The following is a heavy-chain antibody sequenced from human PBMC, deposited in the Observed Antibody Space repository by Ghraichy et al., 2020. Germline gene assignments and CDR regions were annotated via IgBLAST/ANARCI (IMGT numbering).Heavy chain of an antibody. CDR2: INAGNGNT. CDR3: ARSGVEWSPTRYYFDY. D-gene: IGHD1-26*01. V-gene: IGHV1-3*01. CDR1: GYTFTSYA. J-gene: IGHJ4*02. Sequence: ASVKVSCKASGYTFTSYAMHWVRQAPGQRLEWMGWINAGNGNTKYSQKFQGRVTITRDTSASTAYMELSSLRSEDTAVYYCARSGVEWSPTRYYFDYWGQGTLVTVSS.